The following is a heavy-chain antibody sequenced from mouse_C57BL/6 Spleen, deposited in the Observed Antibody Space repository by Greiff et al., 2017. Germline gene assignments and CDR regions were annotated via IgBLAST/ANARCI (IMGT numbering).Heavy chain of an antibody. CDR2: INPNNGGT. CDR1: GYTFTDYY. V-gene: IGHV1-26*01. CDR3: ARYGNYFDY. J-gene: IGHJ2*01. Sequence: VHVKQSGPELVKPGASVKISCKASGYTFTDYYMNWVKQSHGKSLEWIGDINPNNGGTSYNQKFKGKATLTVDKSSSTAYMELRSLTSEDSAVYYCARYGNYFDYWGQGTTLTVSS. D-gene: IGHD2-1*01.